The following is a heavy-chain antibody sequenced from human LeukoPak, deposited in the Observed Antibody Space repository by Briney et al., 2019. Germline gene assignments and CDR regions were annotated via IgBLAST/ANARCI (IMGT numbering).Heavy chain of an antibody. V-gene: IGHV4-61*02. D-gene: IGHD6-13*01. CDR2: IYTSGST. J-gene: IGHJ4*02. Sequence: PSETLSLTCTVSGGSISSGSYYWSWIRQPAGKGLEWIGRIYTSGSTNYNPSLKSRVTISVDTSKNQFSLRLSSVTAADTAVYYCARDSYTRSWYFHSWGQGTLVTVPS. CDR1: GGSISSGSYY. CDR3: ARDSYTRSWYFHS.